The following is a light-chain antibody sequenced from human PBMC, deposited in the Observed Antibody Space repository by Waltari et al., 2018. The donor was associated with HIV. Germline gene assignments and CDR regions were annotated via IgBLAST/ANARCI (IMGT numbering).Light chain of an antibody. J-gene: IGLJ2*01. Sequence: QSVLTQPPSASGTPGQRVTISCSGSRSNIGSIFVYWYQQLPGMAPKLLIYRNNQRPSGVPDRFSGSKSGTSASLAISGLRSEDGADYYCAVWDDSLTGHVVFGGGTKLTVL. CDR1: RSNIGSIF. V-gene: IGLV1-47*01. CDR2: RNN. CDR3: AVWDDSLTGHVV.